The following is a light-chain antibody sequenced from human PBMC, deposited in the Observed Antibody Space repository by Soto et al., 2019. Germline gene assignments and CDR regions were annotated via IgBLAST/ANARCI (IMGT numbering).Light chain of an antibody. CDR1: QGVSRK. J-gene: IGKJ1*01. CDR3: QQYDTWPK. V-gene: IGKV3-15*01. Sequence: DIVMTQSPATLSVAPGERVTFSCRASQGVSRKLAWYQHKPGQAPRLLISGASTGATGIPARFSGSGSGTEFTLTISSLQSEDFAVYYCQQYDTWPKFGQGTKVDIK. CDR2: GAS.